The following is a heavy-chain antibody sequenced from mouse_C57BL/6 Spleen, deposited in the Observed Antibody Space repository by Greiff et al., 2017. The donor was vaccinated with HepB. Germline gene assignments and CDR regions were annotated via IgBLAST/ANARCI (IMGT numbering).Heavy chain of an antibody. CDR1: GFTFSSYA. Sequence: EVQVVESGGGLVKPGGSLKLSCAASGFTFSSYAMSWVRQTPEKRLEWVATISDGGSYTYYPDNVKGRFTISRDNAKNNLYLQRSHLKSEDTAMCYCARGGVYEGYNGSLEYGGQGTTLTVSS. V-gene: IGHV5-4*01. CDR2: ISDGGSYT. J-gene: IGHJ2*01. CDR3: ARGGVYEGYNGSLEY. D-gene: IGHD2-3*01.